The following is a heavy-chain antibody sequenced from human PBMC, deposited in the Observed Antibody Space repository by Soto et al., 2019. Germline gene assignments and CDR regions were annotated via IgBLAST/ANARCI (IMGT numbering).Heavy chain of an antibody. D-gene: IGHD5-18*01. CDR1: GYTFTNYG. CDR3: APHTLDTGMPSGY. J-gene: IGHJ4*02. CDR2: IGGYKGNT. Sequence: QVQLVQSGAEVREPGASVKVSCKASGYTFTNYGVSWVRQAPGQGLEWMGWIGGYKGNTNYAQELQGRVTLTTDTSPSTAYMELRSLRSDDTAVYYCAPHTLDTGMPSGYWGQGTLVTVSS. V-gene: IGHV1-18*01.